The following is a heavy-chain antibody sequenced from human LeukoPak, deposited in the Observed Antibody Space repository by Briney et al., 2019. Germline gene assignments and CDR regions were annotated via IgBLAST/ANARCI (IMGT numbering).Heavy chain of an antibody. Sequence: SETLSLTCAVYGGSFSGYYWSWIRQPPGKGLEWIGEINHSGSTNYNPSLKSRVTISVDTSKNQFSLKLSSVTAADTAVYYCARVDVDSEWCDYWGQGTLVTVSS. CDR3: ARVDVDSEWCDY. CDR2: INHSGST. V-gene: IGHV4-34*01. CDR1: GGSFSGYY. D-gene: IGHD3-3*01. J-gene: IGHJ4*02.